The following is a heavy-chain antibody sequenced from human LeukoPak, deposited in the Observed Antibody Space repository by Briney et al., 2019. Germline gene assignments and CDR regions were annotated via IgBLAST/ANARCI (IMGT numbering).Heavy chain of an antibody. V-gene: IGHV3-30*02. CDR2: IRYDGSNK. Sequence: GGSLRLSCAASGFTFSSYGMHWVRQAPGKGLEWVACIRYDGSNKYYADSVKGRFTISRDNSKNTLYLQMNSLRAEDTAVYYCARRAGAYSHLYDSWGREPWSPSP. D-gene: IGHD2-15*01. CDR3: ARRAGAYSHLYDS. J-gene: IGHJ4*02. CDR1: GFTFSSYG.